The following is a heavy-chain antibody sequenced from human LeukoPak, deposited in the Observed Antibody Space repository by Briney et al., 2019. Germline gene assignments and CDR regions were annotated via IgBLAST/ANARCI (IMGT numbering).Heavy chain of an antibody. CDR3: AKVDRGDYSSSPVPYYNYYMNV. J-gene: IGHJ6*03. V-gene: IGHV3-21*01. CDR2: ISSSSSLI. CDR1: GFTFSYYS. D-gene: IGHD6-13*01. Sequence: GGSLRLSCAASGFTFSYYSMDWVRQAPGRGLEWVSCISSSSSLIFYSDSVRGRFTISRDNAKNLLYLHMNSLRVEDTAVYYCAKVDRGDYSSSPVPYYNYYMNVWGKGTTVTVSS.